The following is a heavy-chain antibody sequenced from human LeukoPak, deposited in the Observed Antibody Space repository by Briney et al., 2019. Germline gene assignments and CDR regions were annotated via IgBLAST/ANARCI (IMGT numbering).Heavy chain of an antibody. Sequence: PGGSLRLSCAASGSTFSGYWMSWVRQAPGKGLEWVANIKPDGSDKAYVDSVKGRFTISRDNTKNSLYLQMSSLRAEDTAVYYCARAMTWGQGTLVSVST. J-gene: IGHJ5*02. V-gene: IGHV3-7*01. CDR1: GSTFSGYW. CDR3: ARAMT. CDR2: IKPDGSDK.